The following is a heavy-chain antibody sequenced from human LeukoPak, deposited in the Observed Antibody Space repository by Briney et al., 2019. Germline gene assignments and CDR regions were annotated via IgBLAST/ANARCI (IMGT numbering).Heavy chain of an antibody. J-gene: IGHJ6*03. Sequence: GGSLRLSCAASGFNFSRNSMNWVRQAPGKGLEWVSSITSSSSYIYYADSVKGRFTISRDNAKNSLYLQMDSLRVEDTAEYYCARDPYSGNYGAYYYYYMDVWGKGTTVTVSS. CDR3: ARDPYSGNYGAYYYYYMDV. V-gene: IGHV3-21*06. CDR1: GFNFSRNS. D-gene: IGHD1-26*01. CDR2: ITSSSSYI.